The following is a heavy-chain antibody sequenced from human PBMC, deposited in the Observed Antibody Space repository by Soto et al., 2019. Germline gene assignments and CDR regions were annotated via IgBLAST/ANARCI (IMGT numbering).Heavy chain of an antibody. J-gene: IGHJ4*02. V-gene: IGHV3-23*01. Sequence: EVQVLESGGGLVQPGGSLRLSCAASGFTFTNYAMTWVRQASGKGLDWVSGISNSGGSTYYADSVKGRFTISRDNSKNTLYVQMNSLRAEDTAVYYCARGSSSSCESYFDFWGQGTLVTVSS. CDR3: ARGSSSSCESYFDF. CDR1: GFTFTNYA. CDR2: ISNSGGST. D-gene: IGHD6-13*01.